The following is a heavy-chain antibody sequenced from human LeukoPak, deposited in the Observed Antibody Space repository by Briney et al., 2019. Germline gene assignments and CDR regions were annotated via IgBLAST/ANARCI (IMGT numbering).Heavy chain of an antibody. D-gene: IGHD1-26*01. CDR3: AREDSGISDDAFDI. J-gene: IGHJ3*02. V-gene: IGHV4-59*12. Sequence: SETLSLTCTVSGDSINNYYWGWIRQPPGKGLEWVGYISYSGSTNYNPSLKSRVTISVDTSRNQFSLRLSSVTAADTAMYYCAREDSGISDDAFDIWGQGTMVTISS. CDR2: ISYSGST. CDR1: GDSINNYY.